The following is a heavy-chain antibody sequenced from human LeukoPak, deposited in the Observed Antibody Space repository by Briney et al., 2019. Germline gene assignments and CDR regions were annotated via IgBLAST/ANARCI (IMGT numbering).Heavy chain of an antibody. CDR3: ARLFGDYGDFDH. Sequence: SGTLSLTCTVSGGSISSSSYYWGWVRQPPGKGLEWIGNIYYSGSTYYNPSLKSRVTISVDTSKNQFSLNLSSVTAADTAVYFCARLFGDYGDFDHWGQGALVTVSS. D-gene: IGHD4-17*01. J-gene: IGHJ4*02. CDR2: IYYSGST. CDR1: GGSISSSSYY. V-gene: IGHV4-39*01.